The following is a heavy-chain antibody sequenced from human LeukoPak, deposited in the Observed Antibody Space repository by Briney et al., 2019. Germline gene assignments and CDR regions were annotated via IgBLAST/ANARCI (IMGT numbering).Heavy chain of an antibody. V-gene: IGHV3-30*02. CDR3: ARETPTEAYYYDSSGIPDY. CDR2: IRYDGSNK. CDR1: GFTFSSYG. D-gene: IGHD3-22*01. J-gene: IGHJ4*02. Sequence: GGSLRLSCAASGFTFSSYGMHWVRQAPGKGLEWVAFIRYDGSNKYYGDFVEGRFTISRDNSKSTLYLQMSSLRAEDTAVYYCARETPTEAYYYDSSGIPDYWGQGTLVTVSS.